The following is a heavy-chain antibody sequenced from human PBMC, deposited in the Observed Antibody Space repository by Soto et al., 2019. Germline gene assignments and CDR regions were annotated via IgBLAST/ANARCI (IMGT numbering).Heavy chain of an antibody. D-gene: IGHD1-7*01. Sequence: GGSLRLSCAVSGFTSSRYWMSWVRQAPGKGLEWVANIKQDGSEMYYVDSMRGRFTISRDNAENSLFLQMNSLRAEDTAVYYCARWNYAWDFWGQGT. CDR2: IKQDGSEM. J-gene: IGHJ4*02. CDR3: ARWNYAWDF. CDR1: GFTSSRYW. V-gene: IGHV3-7*01.